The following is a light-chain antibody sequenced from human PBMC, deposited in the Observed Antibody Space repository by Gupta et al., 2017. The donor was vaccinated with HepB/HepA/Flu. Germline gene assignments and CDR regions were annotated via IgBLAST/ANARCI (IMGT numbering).Light chain of an antibody. CDR1: QRVSGN. J-gene: IGKJ5*01. CDR3: QQYNNWPPST. V-gene: IGKV3-15*01. CDR2: DAS. Sequence: EIVMTQSPATLSVSPGERATLSCRASQRVSGNLAWYRQKPGQDPRLLIYDASTRATGIPDRFSVSGSGTEFTLTISSLQSEDFAVYYCQQYNNWPPSTFGQGTRLEIK.